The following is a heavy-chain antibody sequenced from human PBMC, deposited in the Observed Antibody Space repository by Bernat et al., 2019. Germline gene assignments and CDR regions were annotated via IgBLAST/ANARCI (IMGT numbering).Heavy chain of an antibody. Sequence: QVQLVESGGGVVQPGRSLRLSCAASGFTFSSYAMHWVRQAPGNGLEWVAVISYDGSNKYYADSVKGRFTISRDNSKNTLYLQMNSLRAEDTAVYYCARSYSSSWYTFDYWGQGTLVTVSS. CDR3: ARSYSSSWYTFDY. CDR1: GFTFSSYA. J-gene: IGHJ4*02. CDR2: ISYDGSNK. D-gene: IGHD6-13*01. V-gene: IGHV3-30-3*01.